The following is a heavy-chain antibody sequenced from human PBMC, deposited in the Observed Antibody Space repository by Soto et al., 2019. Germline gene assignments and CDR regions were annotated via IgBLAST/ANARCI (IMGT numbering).Heavy chain of an antibody. CDR2: IKSKTDGGTT. CDR3: SSAVADDGIDY. CDR1: GFALSNAW. V-gene: IGHV3-15*01. D-gene: IGHD6-19*01. J-gene: IGHJ4*02. Sequence: PGGLLRLSCTASGFALSNAWVSWVRQAPGKGLEWVGRIKSKTDGGTTDYAAPVKGRFTISRDDSKNTLYLQMNSLKTEDTAVYYCSSAVADDGIDYWGQGTLVTVSS.